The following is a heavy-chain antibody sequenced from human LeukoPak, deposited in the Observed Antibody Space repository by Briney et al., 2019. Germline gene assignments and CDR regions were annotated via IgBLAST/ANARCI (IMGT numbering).Heavy chain of an antibody. Sequence: PSETLSLTCTVSGGSISSYYWSWIRQPPGKGLEWIGYIYNTGSTNYNPSLKSRVTISIDTSKNQFSLKLSSVTAADTAVYYCARGKTGAGMATFDYWGQGTLVTVSS. CDR3: ARGKTGAGMATFDY. V-gene: IGHV4-59*01. CDR1: GGSISSYY. D-gene: IGHD1-14*01. J-gene: IGHJ4*02. CDR2: IYNTGST.